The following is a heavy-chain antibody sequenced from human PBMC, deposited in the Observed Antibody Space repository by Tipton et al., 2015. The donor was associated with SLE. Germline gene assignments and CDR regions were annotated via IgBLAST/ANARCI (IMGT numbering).Heavy chain of an antibody. D-gene: IGHD6-13*01. J-gene: IGHJ3*02. V-gene: IGHV3-48*03. CDR3: AREIPATGGDALDI. CDR2: ISSSGGTA. CDR1: GFTFSGYE. Sequence: GSLRLSCAASGFTFSGYELHWVRQAPGKGLEWVSYISSSGGTAYYADSVRGRFTISRDDARNSLYLQMNTLRAEDTAVYYCAREIPATGGDALDIWGQGTMVTVSS.